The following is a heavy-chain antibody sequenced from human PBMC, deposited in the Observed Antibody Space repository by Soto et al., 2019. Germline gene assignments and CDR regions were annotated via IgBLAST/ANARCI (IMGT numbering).Heavy chain of an antibody. CDR3: ARSIVVVTALDY. V-gene: IGHV3-72*01. CDR1: GFRFIDYY. D-gene: IGHD2-21*02. J-gene: IGHJ4*02. Sequence: GGSLRLSCAASGFRFIDYYMDWARQAPGRGLEWVGRIRRKANSYTTVYAASVRGRFIISRDDSMNSVYLQMNSLKTEGTAVYYCARSIVVVTALDYWGQGTLVTVSS. CDR2: IRRKANSYTT.